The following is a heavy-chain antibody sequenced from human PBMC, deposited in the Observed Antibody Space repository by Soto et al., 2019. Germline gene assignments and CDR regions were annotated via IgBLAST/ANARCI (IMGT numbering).Heavy chain of an antibody. J-gene: IGHJ3*02. Sequence: ASVKVSCKASGYTFTSYDINWVRQATGQGLEWMGWMNPNSGNTGYAQKFQGRVTMTRNTSISTAYMELSSLRSEDTAVYYCARVVYDYIWGSYRSRAFDIWGQGTMVTVSS. D-gene: IGHD3-16*02. CDR3: ARVVYDYIWGSYRSRAFDI. CDR1: GYTFTSYD. CDR2: MNPNSGNT. V-gene: IGHV1-8*01.